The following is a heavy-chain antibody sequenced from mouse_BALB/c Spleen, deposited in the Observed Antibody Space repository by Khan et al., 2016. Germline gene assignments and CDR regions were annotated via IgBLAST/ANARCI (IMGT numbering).Heavy chain of an antibody. Sequence: QVQLKESGPGLVAPSPTLSITCTVSGFSLTGYGVNWVRQPPGKGLEWLGMIWGDGSTAYNSALKPRLSIRKDNSKSQVFLIMNSLQTDDTARYYCARVLCYDPGVFAYWGQGTLVTVSA. D-gene: IGHD2-4*01. CDR2: IWGDGST. J-gene: IGHJ3*01. V-gene: IGHV2-6-7*01. CDR1: GFSLTGYG. CDR3: ARVLCYDPGVFAY.